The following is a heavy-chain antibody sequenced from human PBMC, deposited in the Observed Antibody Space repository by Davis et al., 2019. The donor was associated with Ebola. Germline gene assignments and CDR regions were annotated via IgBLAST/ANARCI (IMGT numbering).Heavy chain of an antibody. CDR1: GFTFSSYA. Sequence: GESLKISCAASGFTFSSYAMSWVRQAPGKGLEWVSAISGSGGSTYYADSVKGRFTISRDNSKNTLYLQMNSLRAEDTAVYYCAKVRGSYSDYWGQGTLVTVSS. D-gene: IGHD1-26*01. CDR2: ISGSGGST. J-gene: IGHJ4*02. V-gene: IGHV3-23*01. CDR3: AKVRGSYSDY.